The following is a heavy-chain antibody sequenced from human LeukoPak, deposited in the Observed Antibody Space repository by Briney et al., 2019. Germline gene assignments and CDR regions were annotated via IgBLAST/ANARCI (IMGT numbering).Heavy chain of an antibody. CDR3: ARHTVWVGYD. Sequence: SETLSLTCTVSGDSISSSSSYWGWIRQPPGKGLEWIGSIYYSGSTYYNPSLKSRVTISVDTSKSQFSLKLNSVTAADTAVHYCARHTVWVGYDWGQGTLVTVSS. V-gene: IGHV4-39*01. CDR1: GDSISSSSSY. D-gene: IGHD5-12*01. CDR2: IYYSGST. J-gene: IGHJ4*02.